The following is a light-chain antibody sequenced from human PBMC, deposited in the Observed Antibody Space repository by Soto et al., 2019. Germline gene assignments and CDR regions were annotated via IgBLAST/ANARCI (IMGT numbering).Light chain of an antibody. Sequence: QSVLTQPPSVSGAPGQRVTISCTGSSSNIGAGYDVHWCQQLPGTAPKLLIYGNSNRPSGVPDRFSGSKSGTSASLAITGLQAEYEADYYCQSYDSSLSGSVFGGGTKLTVL. J-gene: IGLJ3*02. CDR1: SSNIGAGYD. CDR3: QSYDSSLSGSV. V-gene: IGLV1-40*01. CDR2: GNS.